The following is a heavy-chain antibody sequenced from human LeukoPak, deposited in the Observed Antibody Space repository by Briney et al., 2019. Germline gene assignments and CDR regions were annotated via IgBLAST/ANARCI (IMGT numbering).Heavy chain of an antibody. CDR3: ARASYFDCQFDY. Sequence: SETLSLTCAVYGGSFSGYYWSWIRQPPGEGLEWIGEINHSGSTNYNPSLKSRVTISVDTSKNQFSLKLSSVTAADTAVYYCARASYFDCQFDYWGQGTLVTVSS. J-gene: IGHJ4*02. D-gene: IGHD3-9*01. CDR1: GGSFSGYY. CDR2: INHSGST. V-gene: IGHV4-34*01.